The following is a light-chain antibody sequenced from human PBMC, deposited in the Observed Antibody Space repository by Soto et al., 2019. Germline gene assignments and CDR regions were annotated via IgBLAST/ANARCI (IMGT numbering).Light chain of an antibody. CDR2: GGS. CDR3: QQYSSSPQT. Sequence: ENVLTQFPGTLSLSPGERATLTCRASQSVTTTSLAWYQQKPGQAPRVLIYGGSFRATGVPDRFSGSGAGTYFTLTISKLEPEDFAVYYCQQYSSSPQTFGQGPKVDIK. CDR1: QSVTTTS. V-gene: IGKV3-20*01. J-gene: IGKJ1*01.